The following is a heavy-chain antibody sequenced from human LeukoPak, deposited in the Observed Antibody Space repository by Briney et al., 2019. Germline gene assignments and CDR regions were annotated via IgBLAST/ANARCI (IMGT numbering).Heavy chain of an antibody. D-gene: IGHD6-19*01. J-gene: IGHJ5*02. CDR2: IYYSGST. V-gene: IGHV4-39*07. Sequence: SETLSLTCTVSGGSISSSSYYWGWIRQPPGKGLEWIGSIYYSGSTYYNPSLKSRVTISVDTSKNQFSLKLSSVTAADTAVYYCARCPEQWLVFGHWFDPWGQGTLVTVSS. CDR1: GGSISSSSYY. CDR3: ARCPEQWLVFGHWFDP.